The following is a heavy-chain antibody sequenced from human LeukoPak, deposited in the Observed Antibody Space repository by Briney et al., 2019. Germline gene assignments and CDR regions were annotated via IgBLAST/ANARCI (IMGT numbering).Heavy chain of an antibody. CDR3: AKGPDIVVVVAAHYYYMDV. CDR1: GFTFSSYA. Sequence: GGSLRLSCAASGFTFSSYAMSWVRQAPGKGLEWVSAISGSGGSTYYADSVKGRFTISRDNSKNTLYLQMNSLRAEDTAVYYCAKGPDIVVVVAAHYYYMDVWGKGTTVTVSS. CDR2: ISGSGGST. J-gene: IGHJ6*03. V-gene: IGHV3-23*01. D-gene: IGHD2-15*01.